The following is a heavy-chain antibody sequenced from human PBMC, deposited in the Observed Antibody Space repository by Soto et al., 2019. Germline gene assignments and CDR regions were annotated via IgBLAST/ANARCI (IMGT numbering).Heavy chain of an antibody. D-gene: IGHD1-20*01. J-gene: IGHJ5*02. CDR2: SYYSGTS. V-gene: IGHV4-39*01. Sequence: PSEILSLTCTVSGGSIRVQSYYWTWIRQTPGKGLEWVGSSYYSGTSYFNPALKGRVTISVDTSTNQFSLRLTSVTAADTAVYYCTRRYNWNDYYFDPWGQGTLVTVSS. CDR1: GGSIRVQSYY. CDR3: TRRYNWNDYYFDP.